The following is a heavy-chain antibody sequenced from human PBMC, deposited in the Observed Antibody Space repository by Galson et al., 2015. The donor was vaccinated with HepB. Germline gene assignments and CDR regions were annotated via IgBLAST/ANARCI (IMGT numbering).Heavy chain of an antibody. CDR3: SRTLPGIDLDY. CDR2: VRHKARRYTT. V-gene: IGHV3-72*01. D-gene: IGHD3-3*02. J-gene: IGHJ4*02. CDR1: GFTFSDYY. Sequence: SLRLSCAASGFTFSDYYMEWVRQAPGKGLEWVGRVRHKARRYTTDYVASVEGRFTIPRGDSKNSLYLQMDSLKTEDTAVYYCSRTLPGIDLDYWGQGTLVTVSS.